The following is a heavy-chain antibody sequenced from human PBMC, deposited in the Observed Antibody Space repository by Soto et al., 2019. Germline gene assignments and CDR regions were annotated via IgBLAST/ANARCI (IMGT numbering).Heavy chain of an antibody. CDR2: ISGSGGST. CDR1: GFTFSSYA. D-gene: IGHD6-19*01. J-gene: IGHJ4*02. CDR3: AKAVGSGWYAFDY. V-gene: IGHV3-23*01. Sequence: EVQLLESGGGLVQPGGSLRLYCAASGFTFSSYAMSWVRQAPGKGLEWVSAISGSGGSTYYADSVKGRFTISRDNSKNTLYLQMNSLRAEDTAVYYCAKAVGSGWYAFDYWGQGPLVTVSS.